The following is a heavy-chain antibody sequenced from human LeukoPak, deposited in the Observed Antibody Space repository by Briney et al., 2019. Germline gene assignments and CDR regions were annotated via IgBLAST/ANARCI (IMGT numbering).Heavy chain of an antibody. CDR3: ARGSVLLAMDV. D-gene: IGHD3-16*01. CDR1: GGSTSSYY. J-gene: IGHJ6*03. Sequence: SETLSLTCTVSGGSTSSYYWSWIRQSAGKGLEWIGRIYVSGSTTYNPSLNSRVTMSLDTSKNQFSLKLRSVTAADTAVYYCARGSVLLAMDVWGKGTTVTISS. V-gene: IGHV4-4*07. CDR2: IYVSGST.